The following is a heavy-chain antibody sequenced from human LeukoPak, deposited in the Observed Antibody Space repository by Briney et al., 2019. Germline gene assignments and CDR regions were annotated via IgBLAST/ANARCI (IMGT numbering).Heavy chain of an antibody. J-gene: IGHJ4*02. CDR2: SRDKAHSHTT. D-gene: IGHD2-8*01. CDR1: GFTFSDHY. CDR3: VRTFNGTWAHFDY. Sequence: GGSLRLSCAVSGFTFSDHYMDWVRQAPGKRLEWVGRSRDKAHSHTTEYAASVKGRFTVSRDDSQSSLYLQMNSLKIEDTAVYYCVRTFNGTWAHFDYWGQGTLVTVSS. V-gene: IGHV3-72*01.